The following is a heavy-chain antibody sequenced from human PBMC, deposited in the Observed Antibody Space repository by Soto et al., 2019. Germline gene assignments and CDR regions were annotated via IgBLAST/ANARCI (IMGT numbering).Heavy chain of an antibody. CDR3: AKGPRNWGVDY. Sequence: GASVKVSCKASGYTFTSYDINWVRQATGQGLEWMGWMNPNSGNTGYAQKFQGRVTMTRNTSLTTAYMELSTLRSEDTAVYYCAKGPRNWGVDYWGQGTLVTVSS. V-gene: IGHV1-8*01. CDR2: MNPNSGNT. D-gene: IGHD7-27*01. J-gene: IGHJ4*02. CDR1: GYTFTSYD.